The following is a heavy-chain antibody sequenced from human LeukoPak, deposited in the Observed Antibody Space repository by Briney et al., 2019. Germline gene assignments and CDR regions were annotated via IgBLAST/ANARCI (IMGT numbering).Heavy chain of an antibody. V-gene: IGHV4-4*07. CDR2: IYTSGST. CDR1: GGSISSYY. J-gene: IGHJ2*01. CDR3: ARGIGYCSSTSCHRAGYWYFDL. D-gene: IGHD2-2*01. Sequence: PSETLSLTCTVSGGSISSYYWSWIRQPAGKGLEWIGRIYTSGSTNYNPSLKSRVTMSVDTSKNQFSLKLSSVTAADTAVYHCARGIGYCSSTSCHRAGYWYFDLWGRGTLVTVSS.